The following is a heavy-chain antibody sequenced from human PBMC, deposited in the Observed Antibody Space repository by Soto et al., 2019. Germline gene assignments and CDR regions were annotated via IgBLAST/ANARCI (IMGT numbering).Heavy chain of an antibody. Sequence: EVQLLESGGGLVQPGGSLRLSCAASGFTFSSYAMSWVRQAPGKGLEWVSAISGSGGSTYYADSVKGRFTISRDNSKNTLYLQMNSLRAEDTAVYYCAKEVLRFGELSGWFDPWGQGTLVTVSS. CDR1: GFTFSSYA. V-gene: IGHV3-23*01. D-gene: IGHD3-10*01. CDR3: AKEVLRFGELSGWFDP. J-gene: IGHJ5*02. CDR2: ISGSGGST.